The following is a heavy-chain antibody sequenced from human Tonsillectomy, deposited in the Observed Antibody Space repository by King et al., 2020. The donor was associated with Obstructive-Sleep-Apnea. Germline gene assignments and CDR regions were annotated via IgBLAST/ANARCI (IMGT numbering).Heavy chain of an antibody. J-gene: IGHJ4*02. CDR1: GFTFSSYA. V-gene: IGHV3-30*04. CDR2: ISYDGSNK. Sequence: LQLVQSGGGVVQPGRSLRLSCAASGFTFSSYAMHWVRQAPGKGLELVAVISYDGSNKYYADSVKGRFTISRDNSKNTLYLQMNSLRAEDTAVYYCARPYNWNDQAPFDYWGQGTLVTVSS. D-gene: IGHD1-20*01. CDR3: ARPYNWNDQAPFDY.